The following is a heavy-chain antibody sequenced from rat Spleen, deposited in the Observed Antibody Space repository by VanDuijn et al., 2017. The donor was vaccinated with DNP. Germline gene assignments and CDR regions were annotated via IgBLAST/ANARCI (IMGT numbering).Heavy chain of an antibody. CDR3: AGRPPPTRGPFDY. J-gene: IGHJ2*01. Sequence: EVKLVESGGGLVQPGRSLKLSCVASGFIFSNYWMTWIRQAPGKGLEWVASISNTGGSIYYPDSVKGRFTISRDNAQNTLYLQMNSLRSEDTATYYCAGRPPPTRGPFDYWGQGVTVTVSS. V-gene: IGHV5-31*01. CDR1: GFIFSNYW. D-gene: IGHD1-4*01. CDR2: ISNTGGSI.